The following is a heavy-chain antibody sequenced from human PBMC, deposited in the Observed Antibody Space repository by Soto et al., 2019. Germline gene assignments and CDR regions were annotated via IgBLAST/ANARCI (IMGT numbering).Heavy chain of an antibody. CDR2: ISAYNGNT. D-gene: IGHD4-17*01. J-gene: IGHJ5*02. CDR1: GYTFTSYG. CDR3: ARTVVYGDYVDWFDP. V-gene: IGHV1-18*01. Sequence: QVQLVQSGAEVKKPGASVKVSCKASGYTFTSYGISWVRQAPGQGLEWMGWISAYNGNTNYAQKLQGRVTMTTDTSXXPAYMELRSLRSDDTAVYYCARTVVYGDYVDWFDPWGQGTLVTVSS.